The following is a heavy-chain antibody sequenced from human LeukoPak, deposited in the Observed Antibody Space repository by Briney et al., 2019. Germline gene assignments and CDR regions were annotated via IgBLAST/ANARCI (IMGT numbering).Heavy chain of an antibody. CDR2: INHSGST. D-gene: IGHD5-18*01. V-gene: IGHV4-34*01. Sequence: KPSETLSLTCAVYGGSFSTSYWSWIRQPPGKGLEWIGEINHSGSTNYNPSLKSRLTISVDTSKNQFSLKLSSVTAADTAVYYCAGGYSYGSTYYYMDVWGKGTTVTISS. CDR3: AGGYSYGSTYYYMDV. CDR1: GGSFSTSY. J-gene: IGHJ6*03.